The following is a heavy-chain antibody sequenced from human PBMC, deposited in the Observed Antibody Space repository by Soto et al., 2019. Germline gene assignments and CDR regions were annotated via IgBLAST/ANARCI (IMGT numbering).Heavy chain of an antibody. D-gene: IGHD6-6*01. CDR3: ARGSSSRNYGMDV. Sequence: SETLSLTCTVSGGSIDSGDYYWSWIRQPPGKGLEWIGYIYYSGCTNYNPSLKSRVTIXXXXSXNXFXLXXXSVTXADTALYYCARGSSSRNYGMDVWGQGTTVTVSS. CDR1: GGSIDSGDYY. V-gene: IGHV4-61*08. J-gene: IGHJ6*02. CDR2: IYYSGCT.